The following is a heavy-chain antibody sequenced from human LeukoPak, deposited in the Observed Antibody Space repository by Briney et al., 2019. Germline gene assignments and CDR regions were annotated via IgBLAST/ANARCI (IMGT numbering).Heavy chain of an antibody. V-gene: IGHV4-4*07. CDR3: AREPWSAYYDSTKRYFDS. D-gene: IGHD3-22*01. J-gene: IGHJ4*02. Sequence: SETLSLTCTVSGGSIRGYYWSWVRQPAGKGLEWIGRFYSTESTNYNPSVKSRVTMSIDTSKNQFSLRLSSVTAADTAVYHCAREPWSAYYDSTKRYFDSWGSGTLVTVSS. CDR1: GGSIRGYY. CDR2: FYSTEST.